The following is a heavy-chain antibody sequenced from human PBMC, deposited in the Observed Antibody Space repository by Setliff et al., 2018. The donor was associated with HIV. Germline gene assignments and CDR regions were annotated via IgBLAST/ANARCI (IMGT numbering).Heavy chain of an antibody. D-gene: IGHD2-15*01. J-gene: IGHJ6*02. CDR2: ISGGGGTT. V-gene: IGHV3-23*01. CDR1: GFIFNNYA. CDR3: ATDQNVRPRYYGMDV. Sequence: GESLKISCAASGFIFNNYAVNWVRQTPGKGLEWVAAISGGGGTTYYGDSLRGRLTLSRDISKNTVYLQMNRLRAEDTAVYFCATDQNVRPRYYGMDVWGRGTTVTVSS.